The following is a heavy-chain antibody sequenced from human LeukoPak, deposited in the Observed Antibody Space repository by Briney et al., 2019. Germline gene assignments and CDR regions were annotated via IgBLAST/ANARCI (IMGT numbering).Heavy chain of an antibody. CDR2: INPNSGGT. Sequence: ASVKVSCKASGYTFTGYYMHWVRQAPGQGLEWMGWINPNSGGTNYAQKFQGRVTMTRDTSISTAYMELSRLRSDDTAVYYCATAQVGAAARFDYWGQGTLVTASS. J-gene: IGHJ4*02. CDR1: GYTFTGYY. D-gene: IGHD6-13*01. V-gene: IGHV1-2*02. CDR3: ATAQVGAAARFDY.